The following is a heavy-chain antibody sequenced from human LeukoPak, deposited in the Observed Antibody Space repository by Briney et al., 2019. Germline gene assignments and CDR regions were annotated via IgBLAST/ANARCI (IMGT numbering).Heavy chain of an antibody. CDR1: GGSFSGYY. Sequence: SETLSLTCAVYGGSFSGYYWSWIRQPPGKGLEWIGEINHSGSTNYNPSLKSRVTISVDTSKNQFSLKLSSVTAADTAVYYCASESIAARFDAFDIWGQGTMVTVSS. J-gene: IGHJ3*02. CDR2: INHSGST. V-gene: IGHV4-34*01. D-gene: IGHD6-6*01. CDR3: ASESIAARFDAFDI.